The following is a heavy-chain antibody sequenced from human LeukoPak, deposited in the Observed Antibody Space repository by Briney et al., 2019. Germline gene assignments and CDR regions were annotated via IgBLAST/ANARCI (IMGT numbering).Heavy chain of an antibody. D-gene: IGHD3-10*01. V-gene: IGHV1-2*02. J-gene: IGHJ3*02. CDR3: ARGGALYGSGSYYDAFDI. CDR2: INPNSGGT. Sequence: ASVKVSCKASGYTFTGYYMHWVRQAPGQGLEWMGWINPNSGGTNYAQKFQGRVTMTRDTSISTAYMELSRLRSDDTAVYYCARGGALYGSGSYYDAFDIWGQGTMVTVSS. CDR1: GYTFTGYY.